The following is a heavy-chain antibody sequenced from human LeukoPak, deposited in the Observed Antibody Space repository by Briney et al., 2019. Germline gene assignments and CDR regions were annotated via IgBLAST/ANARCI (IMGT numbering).Heavy chain of an antibody. CDR1: GYTFTSYD. J-gene: IGHJ4*02. V-gene: IGHV1-8*01. D-gene: IGHD3-3*01. CDR2: MNPNSGNT. Sequence: ASVKVSCKASGYTFTSYDINWVRQATGQGLEWMGWMNPNSGNTGYAQKFQGRVTTTRNTSISTAYMELSSLRSEDTAVYYCARIDSLGFLEWLLNDYWGQGTLVTVSS. CDR3: ARIDSLGFLEWLLNDY.